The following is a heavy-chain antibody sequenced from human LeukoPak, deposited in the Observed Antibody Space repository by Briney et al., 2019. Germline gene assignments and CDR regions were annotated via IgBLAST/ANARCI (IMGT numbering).Heavy chain of an antibody. Sequence: GTSLRLPCAASGFTFSSYSMNWVRQAPGKGLEWVSYISSSSSTIYYADSVKGRFTISRDNAKNSLYLQMNSLRAEDTAVYYCARYYDFGYYYMDVWGKGTTVTVSS. CDR2: ISSSSSTI. J-gene: IGHJ6*03. CDR1: GFTFSSYS. V-gene: IGHV3-48*01. CDR3: ARYYDFGYYYMDV. D-gene: IGHD3-3*01.